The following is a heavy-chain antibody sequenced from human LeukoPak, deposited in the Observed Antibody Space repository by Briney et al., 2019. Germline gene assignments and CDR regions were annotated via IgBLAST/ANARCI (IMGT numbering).Heavy chain of an antibody. CDR1: GGSVSSSNSY. CDR3: ARETGDYYGSGSYHNNWFDP. V-gene: IGHV4-39*07. D-gene: IGHD3-10*01. Sequence: SETLSLTCTVSGGSVSSSNSYWGWIRQPPGKGLEWIGSIYYSGSTNYNPSLKSRVTISVDTSKNQFSLKLSSVTAADTAVYYCARETGDYYGSGSYHNNWFDPWGQGTLVTVSS. CDR2: IYYSGST. J-gene: IGHJ5*02.